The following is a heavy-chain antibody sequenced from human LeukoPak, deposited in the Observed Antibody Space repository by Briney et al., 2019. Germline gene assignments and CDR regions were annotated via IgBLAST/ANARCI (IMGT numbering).Heavy chain of an antibody. CDR1: GFTFSSYS. J-gene: IGHJ4*02. CDR3: ARGAPGPRVLRFLEWLLFFDY. Sequence: PGGSLRLSCAASGFTFSSYSMNWVRQAPGKGLEWVSYISSSSSTIYYADSVKGRFTISRDNAKNSLYLQMNSLRAEDTAVYYCARGAPGPRVLRFLEWLLFFDYWGQGTLVTVSS. V-gene: IGHV3-48*04. D-gene: IGHD3-3*01. CDR2: ISSSSSTI.